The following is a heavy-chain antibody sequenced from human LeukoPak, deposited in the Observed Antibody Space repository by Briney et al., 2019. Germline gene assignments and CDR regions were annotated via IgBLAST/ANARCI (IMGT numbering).Heavy chain of an antibody. CDR1: GGSISSGSYY. J-gene: IGHJ4*02. D-gene: IGHD1-26*01. CDR3: ARPSKEWELLPFGY. V-gene: IGHV4-61*02. Sequence: PSQTLSLTCTVSGGSISSGSYYWSWIRQPAGKGLEWIGRIYTSGSTNYNPSLKSRVTISVDTSKNQFSLKLSSVTAADTAVYYCARPSKEWELLPFGYWGQGTLVTVSS. CDR2: IYTSGST.